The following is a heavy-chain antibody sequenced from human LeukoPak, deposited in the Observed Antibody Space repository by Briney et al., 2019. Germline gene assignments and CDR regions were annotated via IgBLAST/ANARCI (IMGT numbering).Heavy chain of an antibody. Sequence: PSGTLSLTCAVYGGSFSGYYWSWIRQPPGKGLEWIGEINHSGSTNYNPSLKSRVTISVDTSKNQFSLKLSSVTAADTAVYYCARFFHYDFWSGPYYYYGMDVWGQGTTVTVSS. CDR3: ARFFHYDFWSGPYYYYGMDV. D-gene: IGHD3-3*01. CDR2: INHSGST. J-gene: IGHJ6*02. CDR1: GGSFSGYY. V-gene: IGHV4-34*01.